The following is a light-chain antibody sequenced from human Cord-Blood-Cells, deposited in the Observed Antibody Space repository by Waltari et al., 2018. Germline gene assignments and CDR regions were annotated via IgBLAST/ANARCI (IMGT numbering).Light chain of an antibody. CDR1: SSDVWSSNL. CDR3: CSYAGSSTLV. J-gene: IGLJ2*01. Sequence: QSALTQPASVSGSPGQSITIPCTGTSSDVWSSNLVSWYQQHPGQAPKLMIYEVSKRPSGVSNRFSGSKSGNTASLTISGLQAEDEADYYCCSYAGSSTLVFGGGTKLTVL. V-gene: IGLV2-23*02. CDR2: EVS.